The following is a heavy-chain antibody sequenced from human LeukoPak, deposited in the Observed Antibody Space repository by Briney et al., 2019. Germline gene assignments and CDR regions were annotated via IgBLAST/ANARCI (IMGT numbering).Heavy chain of an antibody. CDR3: ARRARGNGMDV. CDR1: GYSISSNNW. D-gene: IGHD1-26*01. V-gene: IGHV4-28*01. Sequence: SETLSLTCAVSGYSISSNNWRGWIRQPPGKGVEWIGYIYYSGSTYYNPSLKSRVTMSVDTSKNQFSLKLSSVTAVDTAVYYCARRARGNGMDVWGQGTTVTVSS. CDR2: IYYSGST. J-gene: IGHJ6*02.